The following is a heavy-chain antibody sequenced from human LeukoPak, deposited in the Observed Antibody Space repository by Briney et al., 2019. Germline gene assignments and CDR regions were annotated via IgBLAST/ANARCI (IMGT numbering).Heavy chain of an antibody. CDR3: ARDGRNIVVVTAMD. V-gene: IGHV1-46*01. Sequence: GASVKVSCKTSGYTFTSFHMHWVRQAPGQGLEWMGMIDPSGGSTTYAQNFQGRVTMTRDTSTSTVYMELSSLRSEDTAVYYCARDGRNIVVVTAMDWGQGTLVTVSS. CDR2: IDPSGGST. J-gene: IGHJ1*01. D-gene: IGHD2-21*02. CDR1: GYTFTSFH.